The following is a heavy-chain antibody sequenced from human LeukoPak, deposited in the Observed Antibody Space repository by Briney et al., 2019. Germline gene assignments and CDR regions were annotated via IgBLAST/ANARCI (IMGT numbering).Heavy chain of an antibody. V-gene: IGHV4-59*01. CDR3: ASSTTVRGSSFWFDP. CDR2: IYYSGST. CDR1: GGSISSYY. D-gene: IGHD3-10*01. Sequence: SETLSLTCTVSGGSISSYYWRWIRQPPGEGLEWIGYIYYSGSTNYNPSLKSRVTISVDTSKNQFSLKLSSVTAADTAVYYCASSTTVRGSSFWFDPWGQGTLVTVSS. J-gene: IGHJ5*02.